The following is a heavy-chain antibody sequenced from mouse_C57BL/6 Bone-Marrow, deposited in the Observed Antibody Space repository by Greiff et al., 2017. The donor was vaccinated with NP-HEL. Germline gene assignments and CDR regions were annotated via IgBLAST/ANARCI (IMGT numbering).Heavy chain of an antibody. V-gene: IGHV5-4*01. CDR2: ISAGGSYT. CDR3: ARDHY. J-gene: IGHJ2*01. Sequence: EVQLVESGGGLVKPGGSLKLSCAASGFTFSSYAMSWVRQTPEQRLEWVATISAGGSYTYYPDNVKGRFTISRDNAKNNLDLQMSHLKSEDTAMYYCARDHYWGQGTTLTVSS. CDR1: GFTFSSYA.